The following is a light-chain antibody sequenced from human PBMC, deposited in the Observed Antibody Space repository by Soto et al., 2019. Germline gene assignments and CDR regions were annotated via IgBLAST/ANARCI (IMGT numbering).Light chain of an antibody. CDR3: CSSPIPSALGV. J-gene: IGLJ2*01. Sequence: QSALRQPASVSGSPGQSITISCTGTNSDVGGYNYVSWYQCHPGKAPKLILYEVSNRPSGVSNRFSGSKSGNTASLTISGLQSADEAEYYCCSSPIPSALGVFGGGTKLTVL. CDR2: EVS. CDR1: NSDVGGYNY. V-gene: IGLV2-14*01.